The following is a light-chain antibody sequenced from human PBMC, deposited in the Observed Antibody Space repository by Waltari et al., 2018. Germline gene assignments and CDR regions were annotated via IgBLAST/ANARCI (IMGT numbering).Light chain of an antibody. V-gene: IGKV1-12*01. CDR3: QQGSSFPWT. CDR1: HEIAGW. CDR2: GAS. J-gene: IGKJ1*01. Sequence: DIQMTQSPSSVSASVGDRVTITCRASHEIAGWLAWYQQKPGTAPKVLISGASNLQSGVPSRFSGSVSGTDFTLTISSLQPEDFTTYFCQQGSSFPWTFGQGTNVEIK.